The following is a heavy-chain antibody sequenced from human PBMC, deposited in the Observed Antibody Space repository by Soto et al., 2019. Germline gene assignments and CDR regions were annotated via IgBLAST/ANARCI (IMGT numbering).Heavy chain of an antibody. Sequence: ASVKVSCKASGYTFTSSGISWVRQAPGQGLEWMGWISAYNGNTNYAQKLQGRVTMTTDTSTSTAYMELRSLRSDDTAVYYCARDLLPLDAFDIWGQGTMVTVSS. CDR1: GYTFTSSG. CDR3: ARDLLPLDAFDI. V-gene: IGHV1-18*01. CDR2: ISAYNGNT. D-gene: IGHD3-22*01. J-gene: IGHJ3*02.